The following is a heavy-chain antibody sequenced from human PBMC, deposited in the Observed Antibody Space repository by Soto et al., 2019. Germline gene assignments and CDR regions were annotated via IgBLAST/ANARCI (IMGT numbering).Heavy chain of an antibody. CDR3: ARDLGYSSGY. V-gene: IGHV3-74*01. D-gene: IGHD6-19*01. CDR1: GFTFSSHW. Sequence: GVSLRLSCSASGFTFSSHWMHWVRQAPGKGLVWVSHIKTDGSSTNYADSVKGRFTISRDNAKNTLYLQMNSLRAEDTAVYFCARDLGYSSGYWGQGTLVTVSS. CDR2: IKTDGSST. J-gene: IGHJ4*02.